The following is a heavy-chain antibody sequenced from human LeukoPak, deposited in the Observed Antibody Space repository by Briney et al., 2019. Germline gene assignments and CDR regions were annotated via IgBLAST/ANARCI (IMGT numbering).Heavy chain of an antibody. D-gene: IGHD3/OR15-3a*01. CDR1: GIRVSDYY. V-gene: IGHV3-66*03. CDR2: IRDSGEA. J-gene: IGHJ5*02. CDR3: ARDRAALQDWVEFDP. Sequence: GGSLRLSCVVSGIRVSDYYMSWVRQAPGKGLEWVGLIRDSGEAFYADFVRGRFAISRDESENTLYLQMNSLRVEDTAVYFCARDRAALQDWVEFDPWGQGTPVIVSS.